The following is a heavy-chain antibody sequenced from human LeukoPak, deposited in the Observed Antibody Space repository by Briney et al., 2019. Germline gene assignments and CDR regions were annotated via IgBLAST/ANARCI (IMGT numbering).Heavy chain of an antibody. J-gene: IGHJ4*02. Sequence: PGGSLRLSCAASGFTFSSYSMNWVRQAPGKGLEWVSSISSSSSYIYYADSVKGRFTISRDNAKNSLYLQMNSLRAEDTAVYYCARDGSKGWYVSDYWGQGTLVTVSS. CDR2: ISSSSSYI. CDR1: GFTFSSYS. CDR3: ARDGSKGWYVSDY. D-gene: IGHD6-19*01. V-gene: IGHV3-21*01.